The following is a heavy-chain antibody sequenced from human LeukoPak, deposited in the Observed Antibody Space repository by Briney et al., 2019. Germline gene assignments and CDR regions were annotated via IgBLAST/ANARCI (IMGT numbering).Heavy chain of an antibody. Sequence: GGSLRLYCAASGVTISQNYMSWVRQAPGRGLEWVSLIYADGTTHYADSVKGRFTISRDNSKNTVYLQMNSVRPEDTAVYYCARDRAGTQAWVEFDPWGQGTLVTVSS. CDR1: GVTISQNY. CDR2: IYADGTT. D-gene: IGHD3-10*01. J-gene: IGHJ5*02. CDR3: ARDRAGTQAWVEFDP. V-gene: IGHV3-66*02.